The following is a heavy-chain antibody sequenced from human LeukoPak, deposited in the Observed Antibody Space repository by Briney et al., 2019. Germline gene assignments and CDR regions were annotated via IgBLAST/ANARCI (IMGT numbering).Heavy chain of an antibody. Sequence: GGSLRLSCAASGFTFSSYAMSWVRQAPGKGLEWVSSISGSGGSTYYADSVKGRFTIPRDNSKNTLYLQMNSLRGEDTAVYYCAKDREGTIADYFDYWGQGTLVTVSS. CDR3: AKDREGTIADYFDY. D-gene: IGHD1-7*01. J-gene: IGHJ4*02. CDR1: GFTFSSYA. V-gene: IGHV3-23*01. CDR2: ISGSGGST.